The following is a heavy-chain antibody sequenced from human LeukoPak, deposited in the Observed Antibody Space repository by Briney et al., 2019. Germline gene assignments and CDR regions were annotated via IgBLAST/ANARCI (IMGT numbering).Heavy chain of an antibody. D-gene: IGHD6-13*01. CDR2: IYYSGST. J-gene: IGHJ4*02. CDR3: ARLTQLVK. Sequence: PSETLSLTCAVYGGSFSGYYWSWIRQPPGKGLEWIGYIYYSGSTNYNPSLRSRVTISVDTSKNQFSLKLSSVTAADTAVYYCARLTQLVKWGQGTLVTVSS. V-gene: IGHV4-59*01. CDR1: GGSFSGYY.